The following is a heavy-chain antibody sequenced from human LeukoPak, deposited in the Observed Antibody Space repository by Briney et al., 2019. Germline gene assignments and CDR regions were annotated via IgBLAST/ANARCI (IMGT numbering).Heavy chain of an antibody. CDR2: ISDIGSI. J-gene: IGHJ4*02. V-gene: IGHV4-59*08. CDR1: GGSISSYY. CDR3: AGHHPRNTVDF. Sequence: SETLSLTCTVSGGSISSYYWSWIRQPPGKGLEWIAYISDIGSINYNPSLKSRVTISLDTSKNQLSLKLRSVTAADTAVYYCAGHHPRNTVDFWGQGTLVAVSS. D-gene: IGHD2/OR15-2a*01.